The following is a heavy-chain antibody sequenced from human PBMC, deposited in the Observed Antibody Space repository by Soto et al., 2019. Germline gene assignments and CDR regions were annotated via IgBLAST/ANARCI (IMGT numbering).Heavy chain of an antibody. Sequence: QVHLIQSGAEVKKPGSSVKVSCKAAGGTFNTYTLIWVRQAPGHGLEWMGRIIPMLTVTNSAQKFQGRLTLAADKPTCTAFMDLTSLRSDATSVYYCAIGSWSAETFDVWGQGTMVTVSP. CDR3: AIGSWSAETFDV. CDR1: GGTFNTYT. J-gene: IGHJ3*01. CDR2: IIPMLTVT. D-gene: IGHD2-2*01. V-gene: IGHV1-69*02.